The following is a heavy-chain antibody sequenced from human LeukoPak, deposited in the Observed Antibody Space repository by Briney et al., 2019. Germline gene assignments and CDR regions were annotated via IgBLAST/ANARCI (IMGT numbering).Heavy chain of an antibody. CDR3: ARSGGTAIGNYERATFDY. Sequence: SQTLSLTCDISGDSVSSNSAAWNWIRQSPSRGLEWLGRTFYRSKLYNEYEVSLKSRLTIHADTSKNHFSLQLNSVTPEHTAVYYCARSGGTAIGNYERATFDYWGQGTLVTVSS. V-gene: IGHV6-1*01. J-gene: IGHJ4*02. CDR1: GDSVSSNSAA. D-gene: IGHD1-7*01. CDR2: TFYRSKLYN.